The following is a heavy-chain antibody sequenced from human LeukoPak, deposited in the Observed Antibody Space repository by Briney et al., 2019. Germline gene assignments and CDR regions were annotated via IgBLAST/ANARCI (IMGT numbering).Heavy chain of an antibody. J-gene: IGHJ4*02. CDR1: GASIGSHS. V-gene: IGHV4-59*08. CDR2: IYNSGDT. Sequence: SDTLSLACSVSGASIGSHSWSSIRQPPGKGLEWIGYIYNSGDTNYNPSLTSRLTMSADTSKNQISLKLGSVTAADTAMYYCARLSPASIAVAGTPPDYWGQGTLVTVSS. CDR3: ARLSPASIAVAGTPPDY. D-gene: IGHD6-19*01.